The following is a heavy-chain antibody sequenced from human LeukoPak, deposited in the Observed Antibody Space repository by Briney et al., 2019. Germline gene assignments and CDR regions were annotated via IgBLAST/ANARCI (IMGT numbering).Heavy chain of an antibody. CDR1: GYSISSGYY. D-gene: IGHD6-13*01. V-gene: IGHV4-38-2*02. CDR2: FYHSGST. Sequence: SETLSLTCTVSGYSISSGYYWGWIRQPPGKGLEWIGSFYHSGSTYYNPSLKSRVTISVDMSKNQFSLKLSSVSAAGTAVYYCARGGWAAAGARYFDYWGQGTLVTVSS. J-gene: IGHJ4*02. CDR3: ARGGWAAAGARYFDY.